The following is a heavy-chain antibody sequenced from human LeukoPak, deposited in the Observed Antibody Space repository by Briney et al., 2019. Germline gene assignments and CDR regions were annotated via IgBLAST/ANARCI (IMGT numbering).Heavy chain of an antibody. CDR3: ARWGGTLNAFDV. D-gene: IGHD1-26*01. CDR2: IYYSGST. V-gene: IGHV4-31*03. Sequence: KASETLSLTCTVSGGSISSGGYYWSWIRQHPGKGLEWIGYIYYSGSTYYNPSLKSRVTISVDMSKNQFSLKLSSVTAADTAVYYCARWGGTLNAFDVWGQGTLVTVSS. CDR1: GGSISSGGYY. J-gene: IGHJ3*01.